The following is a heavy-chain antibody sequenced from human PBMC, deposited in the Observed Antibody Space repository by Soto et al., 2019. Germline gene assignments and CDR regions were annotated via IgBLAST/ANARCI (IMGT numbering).Heavy chain of an antibody. J-gene: IGHJ4*02. CDR2: IDPTDSYS. Sequence: LGESLKISCKGSGYSFTSDWITWVRQMPGKGLEWMGTIDPTDSYSNYRPSFQGHVTISADKSISTAYLQWSSLKVSDTAMYYCARLTRNYFFDYWGQGTLVTVSS. CDR3: ARLTRNYFFDY. CDR1: GYSFTSDW. D-gene: IGHD1-7*01. V-gene: IGHV5-10-1*01.